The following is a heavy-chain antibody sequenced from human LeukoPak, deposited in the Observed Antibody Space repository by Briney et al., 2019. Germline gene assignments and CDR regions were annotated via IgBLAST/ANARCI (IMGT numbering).Heavy chain of an antibody. CDR2: IKQDGSEK. J-gene: IGHJ4*02. CDR3: ARTIVRAFEYFDY. V-gene: IGHV3-7*01. CDR1: GFTFSSYW. Sequence: GGSLRLSCAASGFTFSSYWMSWVRQAPGKGLKWVANIKQDGSEKYYVDSVKGRFTISRDNAKNSLYLQMNSLRAEDTAVYYCARTIVRAFEYFDYWGQGTLVTVSS. D-gene: IGHD1-26*01.